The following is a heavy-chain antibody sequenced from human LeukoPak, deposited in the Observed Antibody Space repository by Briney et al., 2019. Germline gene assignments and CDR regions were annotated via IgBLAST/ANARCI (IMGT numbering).Heavy chain of an antibody. D-gene: IGHD1-7*01. CDR3: ARRWNYGRNYYIDV. CDR2: INDSGRI. J-gene: IGHJ6*03. CDR1: GGSFSGYY. V-gene: IGHV4-34*01. Sequence: KASETLSLTCAVYGGSFSGYYWSWIRQPPGKGLEWIGEINDSGRINYNPSLMSRVTVSVDTSKNQFSLRLTSVTATDTAVYYCARRWNYGRNYYIDVWGNGATVSVSS.